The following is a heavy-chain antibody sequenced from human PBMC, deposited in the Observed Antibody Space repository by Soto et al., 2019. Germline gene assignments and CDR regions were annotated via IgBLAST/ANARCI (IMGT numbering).Heavy chain of an antibody. CDR1: GFTFSSYS. CDR3: ARWPSIFGVVISNY. CDR2: ISSSSYI. V-gene: IGHV3-21*01. J-gene: IGHJ4*02. D-gene: IGHD3-3*01. Sequence: GGSLRLSCAAAGFTFSSYSMNWVRQAPGKGLEWVSSISSSSYIYYADSVQGRFTISRDNAKNSPYLQMNSLRAEDTAVYYCARWPSIFGVVISNYWGQLPLVTVSS.